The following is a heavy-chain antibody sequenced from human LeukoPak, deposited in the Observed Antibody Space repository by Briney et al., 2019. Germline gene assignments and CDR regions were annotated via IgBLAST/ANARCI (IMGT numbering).Heavy chain of an antibody. V-gene: IGHV4-59*01. Sequence: SETLSLTCSVSGGPLSTYTWSWVRQSPGKGLEWIGYIYHGGTTNYSPSLKSRATVSAHTARNQFSLRLRSVTAADTAIYYCARDTSVGSGMQYWGQGTLVSVSS. CDR2: IYHGGTT. CDR1: GGPLSTYT. D-gene: IGHD3-10*01. CDR3: ARDTSVGSGMQY. J-gene: IGHJ4*02.